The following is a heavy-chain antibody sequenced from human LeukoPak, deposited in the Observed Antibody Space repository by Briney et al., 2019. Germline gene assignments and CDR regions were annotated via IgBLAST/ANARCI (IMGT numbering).Heavy chain of an antibody. CDR3: ATAVYGDFHFDY. Sequence: ASAKASLNSSGYPLHELLVELVPQTPGKGAGVVGGFDPEDGETIYAQKFQGRVTMTEDKSTDTAYMELSSLRSEDTAVYFCATAVYGDFHFDYWGQGTLVTVSS. CDR2: FDPEDGET. V-gene: IGHV1-24*01. D-gene: IGHD4-17*01. J-gene: IGHJ4*02. CDR1: GYPLHELL.